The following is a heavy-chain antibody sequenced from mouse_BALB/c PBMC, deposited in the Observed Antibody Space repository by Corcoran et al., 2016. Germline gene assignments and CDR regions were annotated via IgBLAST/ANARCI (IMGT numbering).Heavy chain of an antibody. Sequence: QVQLQQSGPELVKPGASVKISCKASGYSFTSYYIHWVKQRPGQGLEWIGWIFPGSGNTKYNEKFKGKATPTADTSSSTAYMQLSSLTSEDSAVYFCARANSYAMDYWGQGTSVTVSS. CDR2: IFPGSGNT. CDR3: ARANSYAMDY. J-gene: IGHJ4*01. CDR1: GYSFTSYY. V-gene: IGHV1-66*01.